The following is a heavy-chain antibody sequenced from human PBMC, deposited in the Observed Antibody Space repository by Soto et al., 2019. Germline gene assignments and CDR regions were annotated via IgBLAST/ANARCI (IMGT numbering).Heavy chain of an antibody. CDR3: ARGGYYDSSGSRNYYYYGMNV. CDR1: GYTFTSYG. Sequence: QAQLVQSGAEVKKPGASVKVSCKASGYTFTSYGIDWVRQAPGQGLEWLGWISAYDGNTKYAQILQGRVSLTTDTSTHTAYLERRSLRSDAKAMYFCARGGYYDSSGSRNYYYYGMNVWGQGTTVTVSS. CDR2: ISAYDGNT. D-gene: IGHD3-22*01. J-gene: IGHJ6*02. V-gene: IGHV1-18*01.